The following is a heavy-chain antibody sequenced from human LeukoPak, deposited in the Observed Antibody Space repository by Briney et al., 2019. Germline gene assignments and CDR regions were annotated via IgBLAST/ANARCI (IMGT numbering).Heavy chain of an antibody. CDR2: IHDDGIVT. CDR3: ARGRGWVDH. Sequence: PGGSLRLSCAASGFTFTAYAMSWFRQTPGKGLEWVANIHDDGIVTHYVDSVKGRFTISRDNARNSVNLQLNSLRVEDTALYYCARGRGWVDHWGQGTLVTVSS. CDR1: GFTFTAYA. V-gene: IGHV3-7*01. D-gene: IGHD3-16*01. J-gene: IGHJ4*02.